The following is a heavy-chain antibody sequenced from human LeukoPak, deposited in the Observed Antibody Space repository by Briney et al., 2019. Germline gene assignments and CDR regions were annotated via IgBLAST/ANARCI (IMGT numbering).Heavy chain of an antibody. Sequence: ASVKVSCKASGYTFTSYGISWVRQAPGQGLEWMGWISAYDGNPNYAQKLQGRVTMTTDTSTSTAYMELRSLRSDDTAVYYCASGYGGYGALDYWGQGTLVTVSS. CDR3: ASGYGGYGALDY. J-gene: IGHJ4*02. D-gene: IGHD5-12*01. CDR1: GYTFTSYG. CDR2: ISAYDGNP. V-gene: IGHV1-18*01.